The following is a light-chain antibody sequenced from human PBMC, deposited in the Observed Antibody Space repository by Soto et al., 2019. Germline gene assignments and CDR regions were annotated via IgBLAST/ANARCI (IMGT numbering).Light chain of an antibody. CDR2: AVS. Sequence: QSALTQPRSVSGSPGQSVTISCAGTNNDVGRYNFVSWYQQLPGKAPKLIISAVSRRPSGVPDRFSGSKSGNTASLTISGLQADDEADYFCFSYTTSDIWVFGGGTKGTVL. V-gene: IGLV2-11*01. CDR3: FSYTTSDIWV. CDR1: NNDVGRYNF. J-gene: IGLJ3*02.